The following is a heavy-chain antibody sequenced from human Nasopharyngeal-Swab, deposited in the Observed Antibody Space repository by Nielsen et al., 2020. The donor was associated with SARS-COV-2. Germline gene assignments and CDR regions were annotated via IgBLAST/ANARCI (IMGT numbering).Heavy chain of an antibody. CDR1: GFTFSSYW. CDR2: IKSKTDGGTT. Sequence: GESLKISCAASGFTFSSYWMSWVRQAPGKGLEWVGRIKSKTDGGTTDYAAPVKGRFTISRDDSKNTLYLQMNSLKTEDTAVYYCTTTLGYSSSWYFDYWGQGTLVTVSS. CDR3: TTTLGYSSSWYFDY. V-gene: IGHV3-15*01. J-gene: IGHJ4*02. D-gene: IGHD6-13*01.